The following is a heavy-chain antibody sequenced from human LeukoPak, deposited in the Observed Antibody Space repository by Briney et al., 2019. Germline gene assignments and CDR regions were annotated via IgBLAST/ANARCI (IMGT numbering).Heavy chain of an antibody. CDR1: GYTFTGYY. V-gene: IGHV1-2*06. Sequence: ASVKVSCKASGYTFTGYYMHWVRQAPGQGLEWMGRINPNSGGTNYAQKLQGRVTMTRDTSISTAYMELSRLRSDDRAVYYCARVGLYSSGRSAFDIWGQGTMVTVSS. CDR2: INPNSGGT. D-gene: IGHD6-19*01. CDR3: ARVGLYSSGRSAFDI. J-gene: IGHJ3*02.